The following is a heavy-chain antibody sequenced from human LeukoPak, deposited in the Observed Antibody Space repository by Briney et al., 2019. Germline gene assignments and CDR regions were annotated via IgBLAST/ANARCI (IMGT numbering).Heavy chain of an antibody. CDR3: AAAGAYNYRLAY. V-gene: IGHV4-59*01. CDR1: GDSIRGYY. J-gene: IGHJ4*02. Sequence: SETLSPTCTVPGDSIRGYYWSWIRQSPGKGLEWIAYIHYSGSTNYNPSLKSRLTISVDTSKNLFSLKLNSVTTADTAVYYCAAAGAYNYRLAYWGQGTLVTVSS. D-gene: IGHD5-24*01. CDR2: IHYSGST.